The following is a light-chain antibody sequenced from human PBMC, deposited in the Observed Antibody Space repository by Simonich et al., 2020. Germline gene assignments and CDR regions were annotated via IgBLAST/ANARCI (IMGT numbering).Light chain of an antibody. V-gene: IGKV3-15*01. Sequence: EIVMTQSPATLSVSPGERATLSCRASPSVSSNLAWYQQKPGQAPRILIYGASTRATGIPARFSGSGSGTEFTLTISSLQSEDFAVYYCQQYNNWYTFGQGTKLEIK. CDR1: PSVSSN. J-gene: IGKJ2*01. CDR3: QQYNNWYT. CDR2: GAS.